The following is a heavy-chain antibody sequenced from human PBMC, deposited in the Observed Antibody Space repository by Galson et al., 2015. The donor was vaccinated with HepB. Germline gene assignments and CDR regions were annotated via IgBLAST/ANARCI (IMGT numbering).Heavy chain of an antibody. CDR3: AHRLAYNGAWNFGSFDF. J-gene: IGHJ4*02. D-gene: IGHD1-7*01. CDR2: VYWDDDK. V-gene: IGHV2-5*02. CDR1: GFSLTTTQVG. Sequence: PALVKPTQTLTLTCTFSGFSLTTTQVGVGWVRQPPGKALEWLALVYWDDDKRYNPSLRNRLTIAKDTSKNQVVLTVTNVVPVDTSTYYCAHRLAYNGAWNFGSFDFWGQGTLVTVSS.